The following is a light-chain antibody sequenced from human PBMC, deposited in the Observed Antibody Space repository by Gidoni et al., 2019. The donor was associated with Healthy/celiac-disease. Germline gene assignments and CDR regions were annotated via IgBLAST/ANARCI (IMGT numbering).Light chain of an antibody. CDR1: QDISNY. CDR3: QQYDNLPRT. Sequence: DIKMTQSPSSLSASVGDRVTITCQASQDISNYLNWYQQKPGKAPKLLIYDASNLETWVPSRFSGSGSGTDFTFTISSLQPEDIATYYCQQYDNLPRTFGQGTKVEIK. V-gene: IGKV1-33*01. J-gene: IGKJ1*01. CDR2: DAS.